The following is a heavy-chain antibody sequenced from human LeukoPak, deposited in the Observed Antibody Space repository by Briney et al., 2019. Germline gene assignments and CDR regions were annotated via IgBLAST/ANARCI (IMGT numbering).Heavy chain of an antibody. D-gene: IGHD3-10*01. J-gene: IGHJ4*02. CDR2: IHHSGIT. CDR1: GGSISSSSHY. CDR3: ARHLDYYGSGTYLGF. Sequence: SETLSLTCSVSGGSISSSSHYWGWIRQSPEKGLEWIGSIHHSGITYYYPSFKSRVAISVDTSKNQFFLILSSVAAADTAVYYCARHLDYYGSGTYLGFWGRGTLVTVSS. V-gene: IGHV4-39*01.